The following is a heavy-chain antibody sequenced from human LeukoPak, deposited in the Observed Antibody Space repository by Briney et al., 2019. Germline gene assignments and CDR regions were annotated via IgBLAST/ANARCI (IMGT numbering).Heavy chain of an antibody. CDR3: ARDGSKWLLLRGYNYYYMDV. J-gene: IGHJ6*03. D-gene: IGHD3-22*01. Sequence: GGSLRLSCAASGFTFSSYSMNWVRQAPGKGVEWVSSISSSSSYIYYADSVKGRFTISRDNAKNSLYLQMNSLRAEDTAVYYCARDGSKWLLLRGYNYYYMDVWGKGTTVTVSS. CDR1: GFTFSSYS. V-gene: IGHV3-21*01. CDR2: ISSSSSYI.